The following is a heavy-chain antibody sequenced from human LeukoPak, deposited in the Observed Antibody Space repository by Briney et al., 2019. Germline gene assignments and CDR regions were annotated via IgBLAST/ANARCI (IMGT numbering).Heavy chain of an antibody. CDR3: ARGWLLWFREPLDY. J-gene: IGHJ4*02. Sequence: PGGSLRLSCAASGFTFSSYSMNWVRQAPGKGLEWVSSISSSSSYIYYADSVKGRFTISRDSAKNSLYLQMNSLRAEDTAVYYCARGWLLWFREPLDYWGQGTLVTVSS. D-gene: IGHD3-10*01. V-gene: IGHV3-21*01. CDR2: ISSSSSYI. CDR1: GFTFSSYS.